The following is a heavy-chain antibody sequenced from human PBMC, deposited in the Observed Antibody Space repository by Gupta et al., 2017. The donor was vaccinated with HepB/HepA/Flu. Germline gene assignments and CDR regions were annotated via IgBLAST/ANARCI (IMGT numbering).Heavy chain of an antibody. CDR2: IKSKAHGGAI. Sequence: EVQLVECGGGLVKPGGSLRLSCAASGFTFSNAWMNWVRQAPGKGLEWVGRIKSKAHGGAIHYAAPVKGRFVISRDDSTNTLNLNREMNSLKTEDTAVYYCTTVMWNGGIDYWGQGALVTVSS. CDR3: TTVMWNGGIDY. V-gene: IGHV3-15*01. CDR1: GFTFSNAW. J-gene: IGHJ4*02. D-gene: IGHD1-1*01.